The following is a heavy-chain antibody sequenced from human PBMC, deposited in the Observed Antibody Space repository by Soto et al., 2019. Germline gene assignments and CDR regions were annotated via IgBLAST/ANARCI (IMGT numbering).Heavy chain of an antibody. J-gene: IGHJ6*02. CDR3: AKRRADYYYYYGMDV. CDR2: IYYSGST. CDR1: GGSISSSSYY. Sequence: ETLSLTCTVSGGSISSSSYYWGWIRQPPGKGLEWIGSIYYSGSTYYNPSLKSRVTISVDTSKNQFSLKLSSVTAADTAVYYCAKRRADYYYYYGMDVWGQGTTVTVSS. V-gene: IGHV4-39*01.